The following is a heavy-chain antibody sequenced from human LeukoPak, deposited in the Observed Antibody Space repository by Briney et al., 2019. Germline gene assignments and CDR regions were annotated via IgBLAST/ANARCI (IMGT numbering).Heavy chain of an antibody. Sequence: SETLSLTCTVSGGSISNYLWSWIRQPPGKGLEWIGYIYYSGSTNYNPSLKSRVTILVDTSKNQFSLKRSSVTAADTAVYYCARGQYSGSCFDNWGQGSLVTVSS. CDR3: ARGQYSGSCFDN. CDR2: IYYSGST. J-gene: IGHJ4*02. V-gene: IGHV4-59*01. CDR1: GGSISNYL. D-gene: IGHD1-26*01.